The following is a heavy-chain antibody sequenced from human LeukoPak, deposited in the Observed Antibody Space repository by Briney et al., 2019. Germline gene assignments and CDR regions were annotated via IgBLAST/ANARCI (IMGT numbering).Heavy chain of an antibody. J-gene: IGHJ4*02. CDR2: INPNSGGT. Sequence: ASVKVSCKASGYTFTGYYMHWVRQAPGQGLEWMGWINPNSGGTNYAQKFQGKVTMTRDTSISTAYMELSRLRPDDTAVYYCARSLFDFWSGYYIDYWGQGTLVTVSS. D-gene: IGHD3-3*01. CDR1: GYTFTGYY. V-gene: IGHV1-2*02. CDR3: ARSLFDFWSGYYIDY.